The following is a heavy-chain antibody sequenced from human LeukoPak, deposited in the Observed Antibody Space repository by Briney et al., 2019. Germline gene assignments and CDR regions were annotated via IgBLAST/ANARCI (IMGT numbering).Heavy chain of an antibody. V-gene: IGHV1-24*01. CDR3: AIVGDLDAFDI. CDR1: VYTLTELS. CDR2: FDPEDGET. Sequence: EASVKVSCKVSVYTLTELSMHWVRQAPGKGLEWMGGFDPEDGETIYAQKFQGRVTMTEDTSTDTAYMELSSLRSEDTAVYYCAIVGDLDAFDIWGQGTKVTVSS. J-gene: IGHJ3*02. D-gene: IGHD2-21*02.